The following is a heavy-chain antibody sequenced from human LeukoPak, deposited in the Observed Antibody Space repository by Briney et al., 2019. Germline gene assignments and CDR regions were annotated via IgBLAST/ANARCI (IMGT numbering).Heavy chain of an antibody. CDR1: GFTFSDYY. D-gene: IGHD4-11*01. V-gene: IGHV3-11*05. Sequence: AGGSLRLSCAASGFTFSDYYMSWIRQAPGKGLEWVSYISSSGSSTDYVDSVKGRFTISRDNAKNSLFLQMNSLRAEDTAVYYCARGHDYSWFFDYWGQGTLVTVSS. J-gene: IGHJ4*02. CDR3: ARGHDYSWFFDY. CDR2: ISSSGSST.